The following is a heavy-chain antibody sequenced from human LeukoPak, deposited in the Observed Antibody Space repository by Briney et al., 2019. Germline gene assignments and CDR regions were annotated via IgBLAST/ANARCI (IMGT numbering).Heavy chain of an antibody. CDR1: GGSVSGYY. Sequence: PSETLSLTCAVYGGSVSGYYWSWIRQPPGKGLEWIGEINHSGSTNYNPSLKSRVTISVDTSKNQFSLKLNSVTAADTAVYYCAKTWIQVEFDYWGQGTLVTVSS. V-gene: IGHV4-34*01. CDR2: INHSGST. D-gene: IGHD5-18*01. CDR3: AKTWIQVEFDY. J-gene: IGHJ4*02.